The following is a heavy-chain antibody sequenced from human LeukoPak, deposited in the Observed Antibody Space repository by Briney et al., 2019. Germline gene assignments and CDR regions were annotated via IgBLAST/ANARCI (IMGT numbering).Heavy chain of an antibody. Sequence: PGGSLRLSCAASGFTFSSYAMHWVRQAPGKGLEWVAVISYDGSNKYYADSVKGRFTISRDNSKNTLYLQMNSLRAEDTAVYYCARGADSSSPDYYFDYWGQGTLVTVSS. D-gene: IGHD6-13*01. CDR1: GFTFSSYA. V-gene: IGHV3-30-3*01. CDR3: ARGADSSSPDYYFDY. J-gene: IGHJ4*02. CDR2: ISYDGSNK.